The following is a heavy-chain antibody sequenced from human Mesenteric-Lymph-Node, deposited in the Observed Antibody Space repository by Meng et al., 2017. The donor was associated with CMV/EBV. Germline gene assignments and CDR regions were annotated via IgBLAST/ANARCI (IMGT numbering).Heavy chain of an antibody. J-gene: IGHJ4*02. CDR2: IYYSGST. Sequence: GSLRLSCTVSGGSISSSSYYWGWIRQPPGKGLEWIGSIYYSGSTYYNPSLKSRVTISVDTSKNQFSLKLSSVTAADTAVYYCASTSNDYGDFDYWGQGTLVTVSS. D-gene: IGHD4-17*01. CDR1: GGSISSSSYY. V-gene: IGHV4-39*07. CDR3: ASTSNDYGDFDY.